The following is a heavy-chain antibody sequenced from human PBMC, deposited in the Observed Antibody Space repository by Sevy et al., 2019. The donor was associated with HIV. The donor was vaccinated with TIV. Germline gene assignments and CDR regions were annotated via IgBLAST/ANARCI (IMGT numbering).Heavy chain of an antibody. V-gene: IGHV3-33*01. CDR3: ASDLEFYDYGNYGPGFMPDY. D-gene: IGHD4-17*01. J-gene: IGHJ4*02. CDR2: IRFDGSNT. CDR1: GFTFSTYG. Sequence: GGSLRLSCAASGFTFSTYGMHWVRQAPGKGLEWVALIRFDGSNTYYADSVKGRFTISRDIAKNTLHLQMNSLRAEDTAVYYCASDLEFYDYGNYGPGFMPDYWGQGTLVTVSS.